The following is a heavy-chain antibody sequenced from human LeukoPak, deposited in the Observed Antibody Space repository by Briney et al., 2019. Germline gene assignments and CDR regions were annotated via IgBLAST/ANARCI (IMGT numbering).Heavy chain of an antibody. CDR1: GFTFGNFG. CDR3: AKDGSWGDYYFYFYMDV. J-gene: IGHJ6*03. D-gene: IGHD3-16*01. Sequence: PGGSLRPSCEAPGSGFTFGNFGMSWVRQAPGTGLEWLSGIIGSVYYTYYADSVKGRFTISRDNSKNTLYIQMNSLRAEDTAVYYCAKDGSWGDYYFYFYMDVWGKGTTVTVSS. CDR2: IIGSVYYT. V-gene: IGHV3-23*01.